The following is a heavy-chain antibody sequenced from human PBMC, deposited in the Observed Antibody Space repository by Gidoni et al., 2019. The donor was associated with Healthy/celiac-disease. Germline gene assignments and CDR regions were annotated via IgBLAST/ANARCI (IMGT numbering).Heavy chain of an antibody. CDR1: GFTFSSYA. V-gene: IGHV3-23*04. J-gene: IGHJ6*03. Sequence: EVQLVESGGGLVQPGGSLRLSCAAPGFTFSSYAMSWVRQAPGKGLEWVSAISGSGGSTYYADSVKGRFTISRDNSKNTMYLQMNSLRAEDTAVYYCAKDGSSDYYYYYMDVWGKGTTVTVSS. CDR3: AKDGSSDYYYYYMDV. CDR2: ISGSGGST. D-gene: IGHD2-15*01.